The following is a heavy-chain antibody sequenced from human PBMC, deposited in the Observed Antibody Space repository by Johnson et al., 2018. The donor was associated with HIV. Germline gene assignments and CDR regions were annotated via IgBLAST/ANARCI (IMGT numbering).Heavy chain of an antibody. D-gene: IGHD3-22*01. V-gene: IGHV3-64*01. CDR3: ARNYYDSSVHAFDI. J-gene: IGHJ3*02. CDR2: ISSNGGST. CDR1: GFTFSSYA. Sequence: VQVLESGGGLVQPGGSLRLSCAASGFTFSSYAMHWVRQAPGKGLEYVSAISSNGGSTYHANSVKGRFTISRDNSKNTLYLQMGSLRAEDMAVYYCARNYYDSSVHAFDIWGQGTKVTVSS.